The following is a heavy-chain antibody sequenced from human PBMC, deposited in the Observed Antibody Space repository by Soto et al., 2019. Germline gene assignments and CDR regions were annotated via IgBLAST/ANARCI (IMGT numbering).Heavy chain of an antibody. V-gene: IGHV1-18*01. D-gene: IGHD3-22*01. CDR3: ARVSVVITLFCPYYVMDV. Sequence: QVHLVQSGAEVKKPGASVKVSCKASGYTFTNYGITWVRQAPGQGLEWMGWISAYNGNTNYAQKLQGRVTMTTDTSTSTAYMELRSLRSDDTAVYYCARVSVVITLFCPYYVMDVWGQGTTVTVSS. J-gene: IGHJ6*02. CDR1: GYTFTNYG. CDR2: ISAYNGNT.